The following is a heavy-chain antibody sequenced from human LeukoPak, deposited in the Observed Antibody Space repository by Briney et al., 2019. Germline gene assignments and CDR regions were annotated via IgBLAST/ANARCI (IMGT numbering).Heavy chain of an antibody. J-gene: IGHJ6*03. CDR3: ARGRHYYYYMDV. V-gene: IGHV1-8*01. CDR1: GYTFTSYH. Sequence: ASVKVSCKASGYTFTSYHINWVRQGTGQGLEWMGWMNPNSGNTGYAQKFQGRVTMTRNTSISTAYMELSSLRSEDTAVYYCARGRHYYYYMDVWGKGTTVTVSS. CDR2: MNPNSGNT.